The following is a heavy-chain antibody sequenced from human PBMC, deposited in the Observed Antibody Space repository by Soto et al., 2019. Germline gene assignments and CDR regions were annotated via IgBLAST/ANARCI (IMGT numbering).Heavy chain of an antibody. CDR2: TYYRSRFFS. CDR1: GDSVSSYSAA. Sequence: SQTLSLTCAISGDSVSSYSAAWNWIRQSPSGGLEWLGRTYYRSRFFSDYAESVKSRIIINPDTSKNQFSLQLKSVTPEDTAVYYCARDRYSSSGWFDPWCQGTPVTVSS. J-gene: IGHJ5*02. V-gene: IGHV6-1*01. D-gene: IGHD3-10*01. CDR3: ARDRYSSSGWFDP.